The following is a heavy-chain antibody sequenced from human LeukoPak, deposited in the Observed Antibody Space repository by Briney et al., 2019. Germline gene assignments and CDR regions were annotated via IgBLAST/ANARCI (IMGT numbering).Heavy chain of an antibody. CDR2: IDQDGSEK. D-gene: IGHD5-18*01. V-gene: IGHV3-7*01. J-gene: IGHJ4*02. Sequence: GGSLRLSCAASGFSFSRYSMNWVRQAPGKGLEWVANIDQDGSEKYYVDSVKGRFTISRDNAKNSLYLQMNSLRAEDTAVYYCARDRGYNYWGQGTLVTVSS. CDR3: ARDRGYNY. CDR1: GFSFSRYS.